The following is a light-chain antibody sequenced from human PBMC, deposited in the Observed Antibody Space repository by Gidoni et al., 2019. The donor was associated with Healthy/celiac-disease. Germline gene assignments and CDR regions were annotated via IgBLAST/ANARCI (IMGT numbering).Light chain of an antibody. CDR2: WAS. CDR3: QQYYSTPLVT. V-gene: IGKV4-1*01. Sequence: DIVMTQSPDSLAVSLGERATINCKSSQSVLYSSNNKNYLAWYQQKPGQPPKLLLYWASTRESGVPDRFSGSGSGTDFTLTISSLQAEDVAVYYCQQYYSTPLVTFGPGTKVDIK. CDR1: QSVLYSSNNKNY. J-gene: IGKJ3*01.